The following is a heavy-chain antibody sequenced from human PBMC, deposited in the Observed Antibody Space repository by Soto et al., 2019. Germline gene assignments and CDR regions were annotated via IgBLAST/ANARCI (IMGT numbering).Heavy chain of an antibody. J-gene: IGHJ4*02. CDR2: IIPLLDIT. D-gene: IGHD5-12*01. CDR1: GGAFTNDI. CDR3: ARDSPIGSTFSGYVAIDY. V-gene: IGHV1-69*08. Sequence: QVQLVQSGAEVKKPGSSVKVSCKASGGAFTNDIITWVRQAPGQGLEWMGRIIPLLDITNYAQKFQGRVTITADKSTSTAYMELNSLISEDTAVYYCARDSPIGSTFSGYVAIDYWGQGTMVTVSS.